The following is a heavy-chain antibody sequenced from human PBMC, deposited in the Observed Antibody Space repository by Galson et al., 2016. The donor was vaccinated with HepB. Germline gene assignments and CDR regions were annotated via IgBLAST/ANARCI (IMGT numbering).Heavy chain of an antibody. Sequence: SLRLSCAASGFAFSSHSMNWVRQAPGKGLEWLAYISGSSDKIYYGDSVKGRFTISRDNARNLLFLQMDGLRAEDTAVYFCARGDGTNWDFDYWGQGTPVTVSS. V-gene: IGHV3-48*04. D-gene: IGHD7-27*01. CDR2: ISGSSDKI. CDR1: GFAFSSHS. J-gene: IGHJ4*02. CDR3: ARGDGTNWDFDY.